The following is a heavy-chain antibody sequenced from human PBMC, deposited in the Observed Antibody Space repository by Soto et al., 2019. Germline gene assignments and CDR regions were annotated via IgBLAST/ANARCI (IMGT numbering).Heavy chain of an antibody. Sequence: QVQLQQWGAGLLKPSETLSLTCAVYGGSFSGYYWSWIRQPPGKGLEWIGEINHSGSTNYNPSLKRRVTISVDTSKNQFSLKLSSVTAADTAVYYCATYGPAYYYYYMDVWGKGTTVTVSS. CDR2: INHSGST. CDR3: ATYGPAYYYYYMDV. V-gene: IGHV4-34*01. D-gene: IGHD3-10*01. CDR1: GGSFSGYY. J-gene: IGHJ6*03.